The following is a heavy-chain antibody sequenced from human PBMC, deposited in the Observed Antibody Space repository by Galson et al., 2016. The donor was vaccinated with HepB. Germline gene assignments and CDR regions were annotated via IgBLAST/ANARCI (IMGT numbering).Heavy chain of an antibody. CDR2: ITGSGVSS. D-gene: IGHD3-22*01. Sequence: SLRLSCAASGFTFRDSTMTWVRQAPGKGLEWVSTITGSGVSSYYADSVKGRFTISRDNSKNNAYLQMNSLRADDTAVYYCAKDGGTWGYYYGDWNLDLWGRGTLVTVSS. CDR1: GFTFRDST. V-gene: IGHV3-23*01. J-gene: IGHJ2*01. CDR3: AKDGGTWGYYYGDWNLDL.